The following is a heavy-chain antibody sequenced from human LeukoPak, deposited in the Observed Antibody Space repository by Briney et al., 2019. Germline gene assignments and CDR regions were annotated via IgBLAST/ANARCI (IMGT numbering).Heavy chain of an antibody. Sequence: SVKVSCKASGGTFNNYGINWVQQAPGQGLEWMGGIIPIFGTANYQQKFQGRVTITGDASTSTAYISLSSLRFEDTAVDYCARASGDDTAMSTPFAYWGQGTLVTVPS. CDR2: IIPIFGTA. D-gene: IGHD5-18*01. CDR1: GGTFNNYG. CDR3: ARASGDDTAMSTPFAY. J-gene: IGHJ1*01. V-gene: IGHV1-69*01.